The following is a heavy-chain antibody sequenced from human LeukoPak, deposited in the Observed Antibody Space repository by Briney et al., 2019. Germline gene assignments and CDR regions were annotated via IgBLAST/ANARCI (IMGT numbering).Heavy chain of an antibody. CDR2: IKQDGSMK. Sequence: HPGGSLRLSRAASGFSFSNYWMSWVRQAPGKGLEWVANIKQDGSMKGYVDSVKGRFTISRDNAKNSLYLQMNSLRADDTAVYFCAMIEQVVSNVEGGYWGQGTLVTVSS. CDR1: GFSFSNYW. CDR3: AMIEQVVSNVEGGY. D-gene: IGHD6-6*01. J-gene: IGHJ4*02. V-gene: IGHV3-7*01.